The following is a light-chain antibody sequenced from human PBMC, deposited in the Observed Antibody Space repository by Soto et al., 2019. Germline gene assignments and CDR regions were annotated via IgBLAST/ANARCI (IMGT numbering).Light chain of an antibody. Sequence: QSALTQPASVSGSPGQSITISCTGTSSDVGGYNYVSWYQQHPGKAPKLMIYDVSDRPSGVSNRFSGSKSGNTASLTISGLQAEDEADYYCISYTSGFYVFGTGTKLTVL. CDR2: DVS. CDR1: SSDVGGYNY. CDR3: ISYTSGFYV. V-gene: IGLV2-14*01. J-gene: IGLJ1*01.